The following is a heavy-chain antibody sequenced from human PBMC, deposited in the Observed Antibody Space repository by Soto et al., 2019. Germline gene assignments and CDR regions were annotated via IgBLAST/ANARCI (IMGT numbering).Heavy chain of an antibody. CDR3: AGGTGWFIVD. Sequence: EVQLVESGGGLVQPGGSLRLSCAASGFTFSSYWMNWVRQAPGKGLERVANIKQDGTEKHYVDSVKDRSTISRDNAKRSLHLHLHSLLADDTAVYYCAGGTGWFIVDWGQGTLVTVSS. CDR1: GFTFSSYW. CDR2: IKQDGTEK. V-gene: IGHV3-7*02. D-gene: IGHD6-19*01. J-gene: IGHJ4*02.